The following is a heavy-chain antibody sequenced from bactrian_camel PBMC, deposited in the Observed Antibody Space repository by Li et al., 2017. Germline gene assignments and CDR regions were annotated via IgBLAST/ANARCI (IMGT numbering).Heavy chain of an antibody. D-gene: IGHD1*01. Sequence: HVQLVESGGGSAQVGGSLRLSCVVTGYTYSAYCFAYFRQAPGKEREGIAFIDDDGRTNYADSVKGRFIISKDNAENTAYLQLNRLTTEDTAMYYCQINDRQRGRGTQVTVS. V-gene: IGHV3S9*01. J-gene: IGHJ4*01. CDR2: IDDDGRT. CDR1: GYTYSAYC. CDR3: QINDRQ.